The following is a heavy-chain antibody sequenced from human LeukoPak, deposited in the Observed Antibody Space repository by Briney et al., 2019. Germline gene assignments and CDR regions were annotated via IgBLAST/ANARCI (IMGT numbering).Heavy chain of an antibody. CDR2: INHSGST. J-gene: IGHJ3*02. Sequence: PSETLPLTCAVYGGSFSGYYWSWIRQPPGKGLEWIGEINHSGSTNYNPSLKSRVTISVDTSKNQFSLKLSSVTAADTAVYYCAINDFWSGYSAFDIWGQGTMVTVSS. D-gene: IGHD3-3*01. CDR3: AINDFWSGYSAFDI. V-gene: IGHV4-34*01. CDR1: GGSFSGYY.